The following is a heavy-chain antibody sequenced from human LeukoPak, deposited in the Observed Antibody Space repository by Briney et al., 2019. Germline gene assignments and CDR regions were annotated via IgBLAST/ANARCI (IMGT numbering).Heavy chain of an antibody. V-gene: IGHV3-30-3*01. J-gene: IGHJ3*01. CDR3: ARPYDSSGKHDAFDF. Sequence: TGGSLRLSCAASGFTFSSYAMHWVRQAPGKGLEWVAVISYDGSNKYYADSVKGRFTISRDNSKNTLYLQMNSLRAEDTAVYYCARPYDSSGKHDAFDFWGQGTMVTVSS. D-gene: IGHD3-22*01. CDR2: ISYDGSNK. CDR1: GFTFSSYA.